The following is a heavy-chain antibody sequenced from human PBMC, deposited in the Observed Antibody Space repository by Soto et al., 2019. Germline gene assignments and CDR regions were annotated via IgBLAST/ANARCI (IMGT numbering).Heavy chain of an antibody. J-gene: IGHJ5*02. Sequence: QVQLQESGPGLVKPSQTLSLTCTVSGGSISSGGYYWSWIRQHPGKGLEWIGYIYYSGSTYYNPSLKSRVTRSVDTSKNQFSLKLSSVTAADTAVYYCARSFRGRSSWSGGNWFDPWGQGTLVTVSS. CDR2: IYYSGST. CDR1: GGSISSGGYY. D-gene: IGHD6-13*01. V-gene: IGHV4-31*03. CDR3: ARSFRGRSSWSGGNWFDP.